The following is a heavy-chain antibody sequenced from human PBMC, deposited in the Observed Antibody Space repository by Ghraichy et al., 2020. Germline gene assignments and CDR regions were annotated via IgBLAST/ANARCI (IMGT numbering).Heavy chain of an antibody. CDR1: GGSISSSFHH. CDR2: IYHSGST. J-gene: IGHJ6*02. D-gene: IGHD3-3*01. Sequence: SQTLSLTCIVSGGSISSSFHHWVWIRQPPGKGLDWTGNIYHSGSTWYSPSLRSQVTMSVDTSKNQFSLKVTSVTAADTAVYYCARAFRSGPYYYYTFDVWGQGTTVTVSS. CDR3: ARAFRSGPYYYYTFDV. V-gene: IGHV4-39*07.